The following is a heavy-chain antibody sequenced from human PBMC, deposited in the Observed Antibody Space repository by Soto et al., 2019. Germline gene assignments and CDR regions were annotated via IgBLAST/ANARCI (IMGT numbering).Heavy chain of an antibody. CDR3: AHRGGATVGLYYFDY. V-gene: IGHV2-5*01. D-gene: IGHD3-16*01. CDR2: IYWHDDK. Sequence: PTLVNPTQTLTLTCTFSGFSLSTTGVGVSWIRQPPGKALEWLALIYWHDDKRYSPSLKSRLSITKDTSKNQVVLTMTDMDPVDTATYYCAHRGGATVGLYYFDYWGQGALVTVSS. CDR1: GFSLSTTGVG. J-gene: IGHJ4*02.